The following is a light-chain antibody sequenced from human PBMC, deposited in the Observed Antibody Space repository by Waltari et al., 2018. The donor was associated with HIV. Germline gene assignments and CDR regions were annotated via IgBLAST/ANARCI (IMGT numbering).Light chain of an antibody. CDR2: DVS. CDR3: SSYTTSTTPVI. J-gene: IGLJ2*01. V-gene: IGLV2-14*03. Sequence: QSALTQPASVSGSPGQSITISCTGTSNDIGGYNYVSWFQQHPGKAPKLMIYDVSNRPSGVSNRFSGPKAGNTASLTISGLQAEDEADYYCSSYTTSTTPVIFGGGTKLTVL. CDR1: SNDIGGYNY.